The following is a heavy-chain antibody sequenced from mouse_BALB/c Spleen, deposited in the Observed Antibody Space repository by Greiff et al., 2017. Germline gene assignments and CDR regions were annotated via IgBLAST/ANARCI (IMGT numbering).Heavy chain of an antibody. D-gene: IGHD1-1*01. CDR1: GFTFSDYY. J-gene: IGHJ3*01. V-gene: IGHV5-4*02. Sequence: DVHLVESGGGLVKPGGSLKLSCAASGFTFSDYYMYWVRQTPEKRLEWVATISDGGSYTYYPDSVKGRFTISRDNAKNNLYLQMSSLKSEDTAMYYCARGDYYGSSYGFAYWGQGTLVTVSA. CDR3: ARGDYYGSSYGFAY. CDR2: ISDGGSYT.